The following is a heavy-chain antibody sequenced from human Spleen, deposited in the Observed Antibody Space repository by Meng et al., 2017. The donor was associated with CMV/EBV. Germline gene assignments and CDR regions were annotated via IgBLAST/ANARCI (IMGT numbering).Heavy chain of an antibody. V-gene: IGHV4-39*07. CDR3: ARIEVLRFLEWSLGGGEWFDP. Sequence: SETLSLTCTVSGGSIGSSSYYWAWIRQPPGKGLEWIGSIYYSGSTNYNPSLKSRVTISVDTSKKQFSLRVNSVTAADTAVYYCARIEVLRFLEWSLGGGEWFDPWGQGTLVTVSS. J-gene: IGHJ5*02. CDR1: GGSIGSSSYY. D-gene: IGHD3-3*01. CDR2: IYYSGST.